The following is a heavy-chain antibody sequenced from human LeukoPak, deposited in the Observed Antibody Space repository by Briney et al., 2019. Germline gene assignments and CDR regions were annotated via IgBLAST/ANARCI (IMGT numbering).Heavy chain of an antibody. Sequence: PGGSLRLSCAASGFTFSSYAMRWVRQAPGKGLEWVAVISYDGSNKYYADSVKGRFTISRDNSKNTLYLQMNSLRAEDTAVYYCAREGEAGWPQSGGFDYWGQGTLVTVSS. CDR3: AREGEAGWPQSGGFDY. CDR1: GFTFSSYA. D-gene: IGHD5-24*01. V-gene: IGHV3-30*01. J-gene: IGHJ4*02. CDR2: ISYDGSNK.